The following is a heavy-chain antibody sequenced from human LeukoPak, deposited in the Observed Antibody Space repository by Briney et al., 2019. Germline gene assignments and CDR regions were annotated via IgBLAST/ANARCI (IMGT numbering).Heavy chain of an antibody. CDR1: GGTFSSYA. J-gene: IGHJ3*02. CDR3: ARRPYYYGSGSYEGALDI. D-gene: IGHD3-10*01. V-gene: IGHV1-69*06. Sequence: SVKVSCKASGGTFSSYAISWVRQAPGQGRDWMGGIIPIFGTANYAQNFQGRVTITADKSMSTAYMELSSLRSEDTAVYYCARRPYYYGSGSYEGALDIWGQGTMVIVSS. CDR2: IIPIFGTA.